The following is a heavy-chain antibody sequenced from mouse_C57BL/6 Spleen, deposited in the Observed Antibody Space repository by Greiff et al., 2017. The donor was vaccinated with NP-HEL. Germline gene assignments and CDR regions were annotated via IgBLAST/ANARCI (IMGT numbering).Heavy chain of an antibody. CDR3: ARGVYYGSSHLFDY. CDR1: GFSLTSYG. J-gene: IGHJ2*01. V-gene: IGHV2-2*01. D-gene: IGHD1-1*01. CDR2: IWSGGSP. Sequence: QVQLQQSGPGLVQPSQSLSITCTVSGFSLTSYGVHWVRQSPGKGLEWLGVIWSGGSPDYNAAFISRLSISKDNSKSQVFFKMNSLQADDTAIYYWARGVYYGSSHLFDYWGQGTTLTVSS.